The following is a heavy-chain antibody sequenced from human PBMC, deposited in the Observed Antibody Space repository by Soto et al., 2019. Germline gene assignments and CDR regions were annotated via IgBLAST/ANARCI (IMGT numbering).Heavy chain of an antibody. D-gene: IGHD3-22*01. CDR1: GGSISRGAYY. J-gene: IGHJ5*02. CDR2: MHYSGIA. CDR3: ARYYFDNSGYSNWFDP. Sequence: QVQLQESGPGLVKPSQTLSLTCTVSGGSISRGAYYWSWIRQHSEKGLEWIGSMHYSGIAYYNPSLTSRVTISVDTSKNQFSLKLSSVTAADTAVYYCARYYFDNSGYSNWFDPWGRGTLVTVSS. V-gene: IGHV4-31*03.